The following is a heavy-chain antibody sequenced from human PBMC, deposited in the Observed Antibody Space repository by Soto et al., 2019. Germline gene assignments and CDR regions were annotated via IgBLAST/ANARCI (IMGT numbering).Heavy chain of an antibody. D-gene: IGHD3-3*01. CDR2: IIPIFGTA. CDR3: ARDRAIHDFWSGYHHDALDI. Sequence: SVKVSCKASGGTFSSYAISWVRQAPGQGLEWMGGIIPIFGTANYAQKFQGRVTITADESTSTAYMELSSLRSEDTAVYYCARDRAIHDFWSGYHHDALDIWGQGTMVTVSS. V-gene: IGHV1-69*13. J-gene: IGHJ3*02. CDR1: GGTFSSYA.